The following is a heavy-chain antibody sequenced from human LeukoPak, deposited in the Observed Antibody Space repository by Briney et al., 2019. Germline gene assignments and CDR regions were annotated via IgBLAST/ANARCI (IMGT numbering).Heavy chain of an antibody. CDR3: AKDSSLAAAAYAFDI. D-gene: IGHD6-13*01. CDR1: GFTFSSYA. CDR2: ISWNSGSI. Sequence: PGGSLRLSCAASGFTFSSYAMHWVRQAPGKGLEWVSGISWNSGSIGYADSVKGRFTISRDNAKNSLYLQMNSLRAEDTALYYCAKDSSLAAAAYAFDIWGQGTMVTVSS. V-gene: IGHV3-9*01. J-gene: IGHJ3*02.